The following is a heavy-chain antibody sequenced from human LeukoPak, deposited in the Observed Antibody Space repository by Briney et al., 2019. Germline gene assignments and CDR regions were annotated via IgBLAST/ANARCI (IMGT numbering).Heavy chain of an antibody. Sequence: SSETLSLTCAVSGGSISSSSYYWGWIRQPPGKGLEWIGSIYYSGSTYYNPSLKSRVTISVDTSKNQFSLKLSSVTAADTAVYYCARDTTGTTDVWGQGTLVTVSS. CDR2: IYYSGST. CDR3: ARDTTGTTDV. CDR1: GGSISSSSYY. J-gene: IGHJ4*02. V-gene: IGHV4-39*07. D-gene: IGHD1-1*01.